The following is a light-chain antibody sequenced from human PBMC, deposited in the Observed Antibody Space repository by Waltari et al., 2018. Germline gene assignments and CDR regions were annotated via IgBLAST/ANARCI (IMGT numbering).Light chain of an antibody. CDR1: SSDVGGYHY. V-gene: IGLV2-11*01. J-gene: IGLJ3*02. CDR2: GVS. Sequence: QSALTQPRSVSGSPGQSVTISCTGTSSDVGGYHYVSGYQPHPGTAPKLMIYGVSKRPSGVPDRFSGSKSGNTASLTISGLQAEDEADYCCCSYAGSYTWVFGGGTKLTVL. CDR3: CSYAGSYTWV.